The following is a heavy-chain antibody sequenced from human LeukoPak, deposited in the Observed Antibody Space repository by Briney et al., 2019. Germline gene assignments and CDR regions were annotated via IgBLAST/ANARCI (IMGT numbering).Heavy chain of an antibody. CDR3: ARDQIAVAGNFDY. CDR2: IIPIFGTA. CDR1: GGTFSSYA. V-gene: IGHV1-69*05. Sequence: SVKVSCKASGGTFSSYAISLARQAPGQGLEWMGRIIPIFGTANYAQKFQGRVTITTDESTSTAYMELSSLRSEDTAVYYCARDQIAVAGNFDYWGQGTLVIVSS. D-gene: IGHD6-19*01. J-gene: IGHJ4*02.